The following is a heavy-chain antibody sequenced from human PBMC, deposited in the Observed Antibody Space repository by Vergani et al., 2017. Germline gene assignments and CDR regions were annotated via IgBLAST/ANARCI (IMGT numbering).Heavy chain of an antibody. D-gene: IGHD4-17*01. CDR1: GFTFDDYA. Sequence: EVQLVESGGGLVQPGRSLRLSCAASGFTFDDYAMHWVRQAPGKGLEWVSGINWNSGSIGYADSVKGRFTSSRDNAKNSLYLKMNSLRAEDTAFYYCAKDVGATVTAAQNWGEGTLVTVSS. V-gene: IGHV3-9*01. CDR2: INWNSGSI. J-gene: IGHJ4*02. CDR3: AKDVGATVTAAQN.